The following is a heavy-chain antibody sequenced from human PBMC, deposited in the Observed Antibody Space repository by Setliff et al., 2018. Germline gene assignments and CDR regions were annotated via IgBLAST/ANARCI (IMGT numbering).Heavy chain of an antibody. CDR1: GFTFSSYA. J-gene: IGHJ3*02. Sequence: GSLRLSCSASGFTFSSYAMHWVRQAPGKGLEYVSAISSNWGSTYYADSVKGRFTISRDNSKNTLYLQMSSLRAEDTAVYSCVKGYCSGVSCYLGAFDIWGQGTMVTGSS. CDR3: VKGYCSGVSCYLGAFDI. D-gene: IGHD2-15*01. V-gene: IGHV3-64D*09. CDR2: ISSNWGST.